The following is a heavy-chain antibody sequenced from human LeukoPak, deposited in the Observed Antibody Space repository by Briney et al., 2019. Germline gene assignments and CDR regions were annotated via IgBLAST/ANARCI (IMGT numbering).Heavy chain of an antibody. CDR2: ISSSSSI. CDR3: ARLRPTPYHFDY. Sequence: GSLRLSCAVSGFTFSSYSVSWARQAPGKGLEWVSSISSSSSIYYADSVRGRFTISRDNAKNSLYLQMNSLRAEDTAVYYCARLRPTPYHFDYWGQGTLVTVSS. J-gene: IGHJ4*02. D-gene: IGHD3-10*01. V-gene: IGHV3-21*01. CDR1: GFTFSSYS.